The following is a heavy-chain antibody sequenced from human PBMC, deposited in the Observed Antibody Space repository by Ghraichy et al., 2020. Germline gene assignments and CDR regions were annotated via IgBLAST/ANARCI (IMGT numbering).Heavy chain of an antibody. CDR3: ARDIDLNMDYGGYYYYGMDV. CDR2: ISAYNGNT. D-gene: IGHD4-23*01. J-gene: IGHJ6*02. V-gene: IGHV1-18*04. Sequence: ASVKVSCKASGYTFTSYGISWVRQAPGQGLEWMGWISAYNGNTNYAQKLQGRVTMTTDTSTSTAYMELRSLRSDDTAVYYCARDIDLNMDYGGYYYYGMDVWGQGTTVTVSS. CDR1: GYTFTSYG.